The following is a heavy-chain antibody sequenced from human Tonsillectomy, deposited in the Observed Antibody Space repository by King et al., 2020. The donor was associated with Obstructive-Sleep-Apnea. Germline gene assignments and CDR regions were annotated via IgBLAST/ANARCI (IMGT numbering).Heavy chain of an antibody. CDR3: ARGSEAIVPYAILGPFDC. Sequence: VQLVESGGGVVQAGRSLRLSCAASGLTLSSYALHWVRQAPGKGLEWVAVISFDGSNIHYADSVKGRITISRDNSKNTLYLQMNSLRPEDTAVYYCARGSEAIVPYAILGPFDCWGQGTLVTVSS. J-gene: IGHJ4*02. CDR1: GLTLSSYA. D-gene: IGHD2-2*02. CDR2: ISFDGSNI. V-gene: IGHV3-30-3*01.